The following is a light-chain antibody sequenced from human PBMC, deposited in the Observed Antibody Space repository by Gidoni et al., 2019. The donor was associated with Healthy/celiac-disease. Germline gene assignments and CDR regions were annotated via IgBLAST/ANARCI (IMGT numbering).Light chain of an antibody. CDR3: QKYNSTPHT. J-gene: IGKJ4*01. CDR1: QGISTY. Sequence: DIQMTQSPYSLSESVGDRVSITCRASQGISTYLAWYQQKPGKVPKLLIYAASTLQPGVPSRFSGSGSGTDFTLTISSLQPEEVATYYCQKYNSTPHTFGGGTKVEIK. CDR2: AAS. V-gene: IGKV1-27*01.